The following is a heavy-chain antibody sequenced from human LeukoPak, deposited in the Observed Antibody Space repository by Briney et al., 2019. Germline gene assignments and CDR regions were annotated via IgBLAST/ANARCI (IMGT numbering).Heavy chain of an antibody. CDR2: IKSKTDGGTT. Sequence: GGSLRLSCAASGFTFSSYAMSWVRQAPGKGLEWVGRIKSKTDGGTTDYAAPVKGRFTISRDDSKNTLYLQMNSLKTEDTAVYYCTTGGGDLYYLDYWGQGTLVTVSS. CDR1: GFTFSSYA. J-gene: IGHJ4*02. CDR3: TTGGGDLYYLDY. V-gene: IGHV3-15*01. D-gene: IGHD2-21*02.